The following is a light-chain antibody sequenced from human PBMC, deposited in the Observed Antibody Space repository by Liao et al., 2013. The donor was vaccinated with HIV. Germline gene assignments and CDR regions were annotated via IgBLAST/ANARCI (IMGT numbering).Light chain of an antibody. CDR1: KLGEKY. CDR2: EGN. J-gene: IGLJ2*01. Sequence: SYDLTQPPSVSVSPGQTGSITCSGYKLGEKYVSWYQQKPGQSPVLVIYEGNKRPSGTPERFSGSNSGNTATLTISGTQTMDEADYYCQSWDSATVVFGGGTKLTVL. V-gene: IGLV3-1*01. CDR3: QSWDSATVV.